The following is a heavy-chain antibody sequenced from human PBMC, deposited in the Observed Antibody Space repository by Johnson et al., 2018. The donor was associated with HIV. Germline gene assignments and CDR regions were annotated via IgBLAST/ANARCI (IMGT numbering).Heavy chain of an antibody. Sequence: VQLVECGGGLVQPGGSLRLSCAASGFTVSSNYMSWVRQAPGKGLEWVSGINWNGGSTGYADSVKGRFTISRDNAKNSLYLQMNSLTAEDTALYYCAKDTSPSTVTGAFDIWGQGTMVTVSS. D-gene: IGHD4-17*01. V-gene: IGHV3-20*04. CDR2: INWNGGST. CDR1: GFTVSSNY. CDR3: AKDTSPSTVTGAFDI. J-gene: IGHJ3*02.